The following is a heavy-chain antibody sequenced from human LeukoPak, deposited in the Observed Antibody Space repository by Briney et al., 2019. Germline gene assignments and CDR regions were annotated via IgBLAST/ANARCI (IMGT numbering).Heavy chain of an antibody. Sequence: PGGSLRLSCATSGFTFSNAWMTWVRQAQGKGLEWVGRIKTKGEGGTVDYAAPVKGRFTISRDDSKNTLYLQMNSLKTEDTAVYYCATGPAFYYDSSGYYLYHYWGQGTLVTVSS. CDR1: GFTFSNAW. J-gene: IGHJ4*02. D-gene: IGHD3-22*01. CDR2: IKTKGEGGTV. V-gene: IGHV3-15*01. CDR3: ATGPAFYYDSSGYYLYHY.